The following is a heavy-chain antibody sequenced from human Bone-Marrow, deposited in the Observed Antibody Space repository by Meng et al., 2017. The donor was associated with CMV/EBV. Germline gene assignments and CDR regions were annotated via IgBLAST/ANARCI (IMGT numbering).Heavy chain of an antibody. V-gene: IGHV4-4*02. Sequence: SGGSISSSNWWSWVRQPPGKGREWMGEIYHSGSTNYNPSLKSRVTISVDKSKNQFSLKLSSVTAADTAVYYCARVIVVVIASSWFDPWGQGTLVTVSS. CDR2: IYHSGST. CDR1: GGSISSSNW. J-gene: IGHJ5*02. CDR3: ARVIVVVIASSWFDP. D-gene: IGHD2-21*01.